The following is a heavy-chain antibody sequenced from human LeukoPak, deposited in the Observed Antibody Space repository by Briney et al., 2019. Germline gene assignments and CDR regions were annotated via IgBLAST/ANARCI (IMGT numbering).Heavy chain of an antibody. V-gene: IGHV4-39*01. CDR3: ARCAVTTGGVDY. J-gene: IGHJ4*02. D-gene: IGHD4-17*01. CDR1: GGSISSSYY. Sequence: KPSETLSLTCTVSGGSISSSYYWGWIRQPPGKGLEWIGSIYYSGSTYYNPSLKSRVTISVDTSKNQFSLKLSSVTAADTAVYYCARCAVTTGGVDYWGQGILVTVSS. CDR2: IYYSGST.